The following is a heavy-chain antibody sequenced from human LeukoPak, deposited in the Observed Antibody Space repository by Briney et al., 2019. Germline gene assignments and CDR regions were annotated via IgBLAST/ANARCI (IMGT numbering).Heavy chain of an antibody. CDR2: ISDSSSVQ. D-gene: IGHD1/OR15-1a*01. J-gene: IGHJ4*01. CDR1: GFTFSSST. CDR3: TKLNNSDDY. V-gene: IGHV3-48*01. Sequence: LPGGSLRLSCAASGFTFSSSTMNWVRQAPGKGLEWVSSISDSSSVQYYADSVRGRFSISRDNSKNTVYLQMTSLRADDTAVYYCTKLNNSDDYWGHGTQVTVSS.